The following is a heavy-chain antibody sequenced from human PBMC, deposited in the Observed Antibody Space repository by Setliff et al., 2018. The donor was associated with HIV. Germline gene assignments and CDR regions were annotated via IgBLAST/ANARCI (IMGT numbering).Heavy chain of an antibody. D-gene: IGHD3-10*01. Sequence: SETLSLTCAVYGGSFRGYYWNWIRQSPDKGLEWIGEIDHSGSTNYNPSLRSRVIMSADTPKSQFSLNLTSLTAADTAVYYCARTRSGTYYGEMNWFDPWGQGILVTVSS. CDR3: ARTRSGTYYGEMNWFDP. CDR2: IDHSGST. CDR1: GGSFRGYY. J-gene: IGHJ5*02. V-gene: IGHV4-34*10.